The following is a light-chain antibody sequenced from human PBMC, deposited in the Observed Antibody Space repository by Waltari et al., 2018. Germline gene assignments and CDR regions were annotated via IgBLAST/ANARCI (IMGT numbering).Light chain of an antibody. CDR2: GAF. V-gene: IGKV3-15*01. J-gene: IGKJ4*01. CDR3: QQYNQWPPALT. CDR1: QNINSD. Sequence: EIVMTQSPGTLSMSPGERATLSCRASQNINSDLAWYQHKPGQAPRLPIYGAFTRDTGIPGRFTGSWSGTEFTLTINSLQSEDSAIYYCQQYNQWPPALTFGGGTK.